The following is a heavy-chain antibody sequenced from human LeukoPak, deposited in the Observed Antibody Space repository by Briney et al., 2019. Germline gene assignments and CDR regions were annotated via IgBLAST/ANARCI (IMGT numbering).Heavy chain of an antibody. CDR3: ARARNAVVSAIDY. CDR2: TWYDGSNK. J-gene: IGHJ4*01. CDR1: GFLHSSYG. Sequence: RGKSLGLSCASSGFLHSSYGMHWVRHPPSRGREWGEVTWYDGSNKHHTDSVRDRLTIRRHNSKNTLYLPENSLRAEDTAVYYCARARNAVVSAIDYWGQGTLVTVSP. V-gene: IGHV3-33*01. D-gene: IGHD2/OR15-2a*01.